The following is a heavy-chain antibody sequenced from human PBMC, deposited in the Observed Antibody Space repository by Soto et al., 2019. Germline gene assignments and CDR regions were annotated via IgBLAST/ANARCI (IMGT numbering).Heavy chain of an antibody. CDR1: GGRISSAGYS. J-gene: IGHJ6*02. D-gene: IGHD3-22*01. CDR2: IYYSGST. CDR3: ARDSARPYYYDSSGSWYYGMDV. V-gene: IGHV4-31*02. Sequence: TLYLTRTFSGGRISSAGYSGRWIRQHPGKGLEWIGYIYYSGSTYYNPSLKSRVTISVDTSKNQFSLKLSSVTAADTAVYYCARDSARPYYYDSSGSWYYGMDVWGQGTTVTVSS.